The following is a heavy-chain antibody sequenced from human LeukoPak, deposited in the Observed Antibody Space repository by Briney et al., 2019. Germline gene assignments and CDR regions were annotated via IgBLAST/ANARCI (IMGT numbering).Heavy chain of an antibody. CDR3: ARDIRGGVEY. CDR2: INQDGGEK. J-gene: IGHJ4*02. V-gene: IGHV3-7*05. D-gene: IGHD3-10*01. Sequence: GGSLRLSCTASGFIFSSFGMHWVRQAPGKGLEWVANINQDGGEKYYVDSVKGRFTISRDNAKNSLYLQMNSLRAEDTAAYYCARDIRGGVEYWGQGTLVTVSS. CDR1: GFIFSSFG.